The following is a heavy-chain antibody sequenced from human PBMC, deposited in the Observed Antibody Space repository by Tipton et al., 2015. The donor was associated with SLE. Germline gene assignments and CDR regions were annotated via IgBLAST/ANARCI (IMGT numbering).Heavy chain of an antibody. Sequence: SLRLSCAASGFTFSSYGMHWVRQAPGKGLEWVAFIRYDGSNKYYADSVKGRFTISRDNSKNTLYLQMNSLRAEDTAVYYCAKGGSSSWYHGMDVWGQGTTVTVSS. CDR3: AKGGSSSWYHGMDV. CDR2: IRYDGSNK. J-gene: IGHJ6*02. V-gene: IGHV3-30*02. D-gene: IGHD6-13*01. CDR1: GFTFSSYG.